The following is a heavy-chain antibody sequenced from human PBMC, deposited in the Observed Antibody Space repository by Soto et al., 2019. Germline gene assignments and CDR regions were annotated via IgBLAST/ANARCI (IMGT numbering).Heavy chain of an antibody. CDR1: GFTFSSYA. CDR2: ISGSGGST. D-gene: IGHD6-6*01. V-gene: IGHV3-23*01. J-gene: IGHJ6*02. CDR3: AKDNLEYSSSPYYYYAMDV. Sequence: EVQLLESGGGLVQPGGSLRLSCAASGFTFSSYAMNWVRQAPGKGLEWVSAISGSGGSTYYADSVKGRFTISRDNFKNTLFLQMNSLRAEDTAVYYCAKDNLEYSSSPYYYYAMDVWGQGTTVTVSS.